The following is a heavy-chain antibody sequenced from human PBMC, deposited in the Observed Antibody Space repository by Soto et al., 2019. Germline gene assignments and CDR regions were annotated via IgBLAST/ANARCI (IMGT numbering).Heavy chain of an antibody. V-gene: IGHV3-23*01. CDR3: AKDRGYSYGYDAFDI. CDR1: GFTFSSYA. J-gene: IGHJ3*02. D-gene: IGHD5-18*01. Sequence: EVQLLESGGGLVQPGGSLRLSCAASGFTFSSYAMTWVRQAPGKGLEWVSAISGSGITTYYADSVKGRFTISRDNSKNTLYLQRNSLRAEDTAVYYCAKDRGYSYGYDAFDIWGQGTMVTVSS. CDR2: ISGSGITT.